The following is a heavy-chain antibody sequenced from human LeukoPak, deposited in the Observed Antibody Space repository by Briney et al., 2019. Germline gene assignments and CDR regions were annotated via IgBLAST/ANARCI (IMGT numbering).Heavy chain of an antibody. CDR3: ARDGSYSSSWYFDY. CDR2: ISASGGST. V-gene: IGHV3-23*01. CDR1: GFTFSNYA. J-gene: IGHJ4*02. Sequence: GGSLRLSCEASGFTFSNYAMSWVRQAPGKGLEWVSVISASGGSTYYADSVKGRFTISRDNAKNSLYLQMNSLRAEDTAVYYCARDGSYSSSWYFDYWGQGTLVTVSS. D-gene: IGHD6-13*01.